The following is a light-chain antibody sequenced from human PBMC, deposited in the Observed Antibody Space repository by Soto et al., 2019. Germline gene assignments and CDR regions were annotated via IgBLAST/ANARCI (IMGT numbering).Light chain of an antibody. CDR1: RTISSY. CDR2: AAS. J-gene: IGKJ4*01. CDR3: QQANSFPLT. V-gene: IGKV1-39*01. Sequence: DIQMTQSPSSLSASVGARVPITCRASRTISSYLNWYQQKPGKAPHLLIYAASNLQGGVPSRFSGSGSGTDFTLTISSLQPEDFATYYCQQANSFPLTFGGGTKVDNK.